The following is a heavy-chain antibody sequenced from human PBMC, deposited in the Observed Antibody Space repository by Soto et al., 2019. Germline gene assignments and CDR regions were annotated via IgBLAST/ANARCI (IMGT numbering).Heavy chain of an antibody. V-gene: IGHV3-23*01. Sequence: AGGSLRLSCAASGFTFSSYAMSWVRQAPGKGLEWVSAISGSGSTTYYADSVKGRFTISKDNAKNSLVLQMNSLRAEDTAVYYCAREVGYCSSTSCPTPYYYYGMDVWGQGTTVTVSS. CDR2: ISGSGSTT. J-gene: IGHJ6*02. D-gene: IGHD2-2*01. CDR3: AREVGYCSSTSCPTPYYYYGMDV. CDR1: GFTFSSYA.